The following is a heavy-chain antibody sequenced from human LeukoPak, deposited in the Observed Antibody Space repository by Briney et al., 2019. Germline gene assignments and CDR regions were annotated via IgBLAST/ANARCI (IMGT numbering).Heavy chain of an antibody. D-gene: IGHD3-10*01. CDR2: IIPIFGTA. J-gene: IGHJ6*03. CDR1: GGTFSSYA. Sequence: GASVKVSCKASGGTFSSYAISWVRQAPGQGLEWMGGIIPIFGTANYAQKFQGRVTITTDESTSTAYMELSSLRSEDTAVYYCATTMVRGVTTLAIYMDVWGKGTTVTVSS. CDR3: ATTMVRGVTTLAIYMDV. V-gene: IGHV1-69*05.